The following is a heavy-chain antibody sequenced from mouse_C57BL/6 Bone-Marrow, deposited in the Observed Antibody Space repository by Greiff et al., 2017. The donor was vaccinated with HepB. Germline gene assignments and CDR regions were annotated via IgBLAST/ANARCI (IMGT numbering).Heavy chain of an antibody. J-gene: IGHJ2*01. V-gene: IGHV5-4*03. CDR1: GFTFSSYA. Sequence: EVMLVESGGGLVKPGGSLKLSYAASGFTFSSYAMSWVRQTPEKRLEWVATISDGGSYTYYPDNVKGRFTISRDNAKNNLYLQMSHLKSEDTAMYYCAKTNWGLDYWGQGTTLTVSS. CDR2: ISDGGSYT. CDR3: AKTNWGLDY. D-gene: IGHD4-1*01.